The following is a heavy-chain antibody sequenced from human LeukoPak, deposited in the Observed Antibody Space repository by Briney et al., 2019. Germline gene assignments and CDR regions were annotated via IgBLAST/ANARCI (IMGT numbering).Heavy chain of an antibody. Sequence: PGGSLRLSCVVSGFTFNSYSMNWVRQAPGKGLEGVASIIGSGSEMFYADSLKGRFTISRDNSENSLYLQMNSLRVEDTAVYYCAKVQSDIVGAMLFAFDVWGKGKMVSVSS. CDR1: GFTFNSYS. V-gene: IGHV3-21*06. CDR2: IIGSGSEM. J-gene: IGHJ3*01. D-gene: IGHD1-26*01. CDR3: AKVQSDIVGAMLFAFDV.